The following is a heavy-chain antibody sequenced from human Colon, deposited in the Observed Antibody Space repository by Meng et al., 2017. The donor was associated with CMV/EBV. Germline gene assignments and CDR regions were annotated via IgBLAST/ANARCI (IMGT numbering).Heavy chain of an antibody. CDR1: GFTFSTSD. CDR3: ARARSPTHFDY. Sequence: GESLKISCTGSGFTFSTSDFHWVRQPTGKGLEWVSSIDTVGDTYSIGSVKGRFIISREDAQNSVYLQMNGLRDGDTGLYYCARARSPTHFDYWGQGALVTVSS. J-gene: IGHJ4*02. CDR2: IDTVGDT. V-gene: IGHV3-13*01.